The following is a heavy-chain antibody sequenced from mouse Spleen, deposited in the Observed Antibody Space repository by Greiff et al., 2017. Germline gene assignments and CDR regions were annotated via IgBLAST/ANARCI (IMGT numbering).Heavy chain of an antibody. J-gene: IGHJ3*01. CDR1: GYSFTGYY. Sequence: VQLQQSGPELVKPGASVKISCKASGYSFTGYYMNWVKQSPEKSLEWIGEINPSTGGTTYNQKFKAKATLTVDKSSSTAYMQLKSLTSEDSAVYYCARESGSSAWCAYWGEGTLVTVSA. CDR3: ARESGSSAWCAY. D-gene: IGHD1-1*01. V-gene: IGHV1-42*01. CDR2: INPSTGGT.